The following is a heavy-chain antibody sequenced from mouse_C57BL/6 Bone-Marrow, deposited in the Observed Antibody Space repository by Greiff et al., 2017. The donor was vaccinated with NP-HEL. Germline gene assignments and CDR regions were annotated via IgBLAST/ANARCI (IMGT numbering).Heavy chain of an antibody. V-gene: IGHV2-2*01. CDR1: GFSLTSYG. CDR3: ASVDY. Sequence: VQLVESGPGLVQPSQSLSITCTVSGFSLTSYGVHWVRPSPGKGLEWLGVIWSGGSTDYNAAFISRLSISKDNSKSQVFFKMNSLQADDTAIYYCASVDYWGQGTSVTVSS. CDR2: IWSGGST. J-gene: IGHJ4*01.